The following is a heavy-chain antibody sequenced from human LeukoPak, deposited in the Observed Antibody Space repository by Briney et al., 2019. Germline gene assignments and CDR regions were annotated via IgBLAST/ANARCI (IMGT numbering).Heavy chain of an antibody. D-gene: IGHD6-19*01. V-gene: IGHV1-18*01. CDR2: ISVYNGKI. CDR1: GYTFSNYG. J-gene: IGHJ6*03. CDR3: ARRAVAGPVYYYNMDV. Sequence: GASVKVSCKASGYTFSNYGISWVRQVSGQGLEWIGWISVYNGKIDCAQKFQGRVTMTTDTSTSTGYLELRNLRSDDTAVYYCARRAVAGPVYYYNMDVWGKGTTVTVS.